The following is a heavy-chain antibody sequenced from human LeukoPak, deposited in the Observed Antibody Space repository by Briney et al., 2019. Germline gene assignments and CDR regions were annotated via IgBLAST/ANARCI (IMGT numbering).Heavy chain of an antibody. CDR2: LFYSGST. Sequence: PSETLSLTCTVSGGSISSSLDFWGWIRQPPGKGLEWIGTLFYSGSTKYNPSLSSRVNIYAVTSKSQFSLKMTSVTAADTAVYYRARRAYSVPYAFEIWGQGTMVTVS. J-gene: IGHJ3*02. D-gene: IGHD2-21*01. CDR1: GGSISSSLDF. CDR3: ARRAYSVPYAFEI. V-gene: IGHV4-39*01.